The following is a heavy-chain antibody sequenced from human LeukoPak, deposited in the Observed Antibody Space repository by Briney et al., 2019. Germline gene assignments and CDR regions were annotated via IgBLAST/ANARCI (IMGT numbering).Heavy chain of an antibody. CDR1: GFTFSSYW. CDR2: IKKDGSEK. D-gene: IGHD6-19*01. J-gene: IGHJ4*02. V-gene: IGHV3-7*01. CDR3: ARGLYSSGWYEGSFDY. Sequence: GGSLRLSCAAAGFTFSSYWMSWVRQAPGNGLEWVANIKKDGSEKYYVDSVKGRFTISRDNAKNSLYLQMNSLRAEDTAVYYCARGLYSSGWYEGSFDYWGQGTLVTVSS.